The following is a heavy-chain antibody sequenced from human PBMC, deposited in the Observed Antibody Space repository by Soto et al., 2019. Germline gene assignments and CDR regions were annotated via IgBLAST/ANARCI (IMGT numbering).Heavy chain of an antibody. CDR2: ISYDGSNK. V-gene: IGHV3-30*18. D-gene: IGHD1-26*01. CDR3: ANLLRS. CDR1: GFTFSSNW. J-gene: IGHJ5*02. Sequence: GGSLRLSCAASGFTFSSNWMSWVRQAPGKGLEWVAVISYDGSNKYYADSVKGRFTISRDNSKNTLYLQMNSLRAEDTAVYYCANLLRSWGQGTLVTVSS.